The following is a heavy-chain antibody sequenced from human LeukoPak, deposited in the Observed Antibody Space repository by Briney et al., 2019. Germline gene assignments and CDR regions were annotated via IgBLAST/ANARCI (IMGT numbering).Heavy chain of an antibody. CDR3: TRSSSYYYDSSGYSH. CDR1: GFTFSSYA. D-gene: IGHD3-22*01. CDR2: IRSKAYGGTT. J-gene: IGHJ4*02. Sequence: GGSLRLSCAASGFTFSSYAMSWVRQAPGKGLEWVGFIRSKAYGGTTEYAASVKGRFTISRDDSKSNAYLQMNSLKTEDTAVYYCTRSSSYYYDSSGYSHWGQGALVTVSS. V-gene: IGHV3-49*04.